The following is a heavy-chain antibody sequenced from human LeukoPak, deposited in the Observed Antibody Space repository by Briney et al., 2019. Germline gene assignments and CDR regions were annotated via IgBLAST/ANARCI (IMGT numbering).Heavy chain of an antibody. D-gene: IGHD3-10*01. J-gene: IGHJ4*02. V-gene: IGHV3-74*01. CDR1: GFTLSSYW. CDR2: INSDGSST. Sequence: GGSLRLSCAASGFTLSSYWMHWVRHAPGKRLVWVSRINSDGSSTSYADSVKGRFTISRDNAKNSLYLQMNSLRAEDTALYYCAKDPKAIYGSGSSFDYWGQGTLVTVSS. CDR3: AKDPKAIYGSGSSFDY.